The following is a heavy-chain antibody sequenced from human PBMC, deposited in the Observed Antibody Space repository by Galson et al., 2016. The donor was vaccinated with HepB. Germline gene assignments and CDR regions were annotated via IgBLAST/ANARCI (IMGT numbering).Heavy chain of an antibody. CDR2: IDSSDSYT. J-gene: IGHJ1*01. D-gene: IGHD1-14*01. Sequence: QSGAEVKKPGDSLRISCTTSGYDFSNYWITWVRQVPGKGLEWMGRIDSSDSYTNYNPSFQGRYHMSVDGSLSTAYLQWSSLRAADTGIYYCSRGGRAGVDVDLGQYWGQGTLVIASS. CDR3: SRGGRAGVDVDLGQY. V-gene: IGHV5-10-1*01. CDR1: GYDFSNYW.